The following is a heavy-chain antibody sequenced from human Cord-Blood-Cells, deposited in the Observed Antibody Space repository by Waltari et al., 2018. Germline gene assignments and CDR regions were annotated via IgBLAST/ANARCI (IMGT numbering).Heavy chain of an antibody. Sequence: QVQLQQSGPGLVKPSQTLSLTCAISGDSVSTNSPAWNWIRQSPSKSLEWLGRTYYRSKWYNDYAVSVKSRITINPDTSKNQFSLQLNSVTPEDTAVYYCAREDPRGYSYGWSNWFDPWGQGTLVTVSS. CDR2: TYYRSKWYN. J-gene: IGHJ5*02. CDR3: AREDPRGYSYGWSNWFDP. D-gene: IGHD5-18*01. CDR1: GDSVSTNSPA. V-gene: IGHV6-1*01.